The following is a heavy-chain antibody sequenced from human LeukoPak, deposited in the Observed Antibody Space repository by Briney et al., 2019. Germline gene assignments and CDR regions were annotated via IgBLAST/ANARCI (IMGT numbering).Heavy chain of an antibody. CDR1: GYTFSYYY. V-gene: IGHV1-46*04. CDR2: INPSSGGS. Sequence: GALVKVSCKTSGYTFSYYYIHWVRQAPGQGLEWMGTINPSSGGSTYAQKLQGRVTVTRDMSTSTVYMELSSLRSEDTAVYYCARERYRDSSPQDFDYWGQGTLVTVSS. CDR3: ARERYRDSSPQDFDY. D-gene: IGHD6-13*01. J-gene: IGHJ4*02.